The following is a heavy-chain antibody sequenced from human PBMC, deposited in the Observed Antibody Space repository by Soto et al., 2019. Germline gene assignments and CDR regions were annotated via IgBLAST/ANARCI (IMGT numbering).Heavy chain of an antibody. D-gene: IGHD2-8*01. J-gene: IGHJ4*02. CDR2: SNTTSGNT. V-gene: IGHV1-18*01. CDR1: GYTFSSYS. Sequence: QIQMVQSGAEVKQPGASVKISCKTSGYTFSSYSINWVRQAPGQGLEWMAWSNTTSGNTHYAERVQGRVTVTLDKSARTAFMEMWGLTSDDTAVYFCARDNGYYDFWGQGTLVTVSS. CDR3: ARDNGYYDF.